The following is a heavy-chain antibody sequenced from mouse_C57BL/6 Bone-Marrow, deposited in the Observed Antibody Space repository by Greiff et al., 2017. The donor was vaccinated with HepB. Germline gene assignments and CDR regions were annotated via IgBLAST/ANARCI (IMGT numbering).Heavy chain of an antibody. J-gene: IGHJ4*01. Sequence: VKLMESGAELVRPGASVTLSCKASGYTFTDYEMHWVKQTPVHGLEWIGAIDPETGGTAYNQKFKGKAILTADKSSSTAYMELRSLTSEDSAVYYCTRFTSYAMDYWGQGTSVTVSS. CDR1: GYTFTDYE. V-gene: IGHV1-15*01. CDR2: IDPETGGT. D-gene: IGHD5-1*01. CDR3: TRFTSYAMDY.